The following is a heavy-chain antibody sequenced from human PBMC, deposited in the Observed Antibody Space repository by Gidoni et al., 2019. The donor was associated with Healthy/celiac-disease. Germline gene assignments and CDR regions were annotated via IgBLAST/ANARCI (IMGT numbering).Heavy chain of an antibody. V-gene: IGHV3-23*01. CDR1: GFTFSSYA. Sequence: EVQLLESGGGLVQPGGSLRLSCAASGFTFSSYAMSWVRQAPGKGLEWVSAISGSGGSTYYADSVKGRFTISRDNSKNTLYLQMNSLRAEDTAVYYCAKDQVVVDTAMVYYFDYWGQGTLVTVSS. J-gene: IGHJ4*02. CDR3: AKDQVVVDTAMVYYFDY. D-gene: IGHD5-18*01. CDR2: ISGSGGST.